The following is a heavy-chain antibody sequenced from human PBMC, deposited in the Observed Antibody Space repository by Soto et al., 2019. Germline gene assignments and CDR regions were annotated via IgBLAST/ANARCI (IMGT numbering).Heavy chain of an antibody. V-gene: IGHV1-3*01. CDR3: TTMVRGRTFDM. J-gene: IGHJ3*02. CDR2: INPGKGNT. Sequence: QVQLVQSGAEVNKPGASVKVSCKTSGYRFGSYAIHWVRQAPGQRPEWMGWINPGKGNTKYSEKSQGRVTMTRDTSASTVYMEVRSLKSEDTAVYYCTTMVRGRTFDMWGQGTMVTVS. CDR1: GYRFGSYA. D-gene: IGHD3-10*01.